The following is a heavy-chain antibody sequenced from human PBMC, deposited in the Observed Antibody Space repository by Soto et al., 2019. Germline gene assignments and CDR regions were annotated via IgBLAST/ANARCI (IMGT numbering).Heavy chain of an antibody. D-gene: IGHD5-12*01. CDR2: ISSNGGST. J-gene: IGHJ4*02. CDR3: ARDHIGYDR. V-gene: IGHV3-64*01. CDR1: GFTFSSYA. Sequence: EVQLVESGGDLVQPGGSLRLSCAASGFTFSSYAMHWVRQAPGKGLEYVSAISSNGGSTYYANSVKGRFTISRDNSKNTLYLQMGSLRAEDMAVYYCARDHIGYDRWGQGTLVTVSS.